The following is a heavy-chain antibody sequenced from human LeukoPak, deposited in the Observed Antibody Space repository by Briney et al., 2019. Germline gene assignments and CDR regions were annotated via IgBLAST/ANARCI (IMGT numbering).Heavy chain of an antibody. Sequence: GGSLRLSCAASGFTFSSYGMLWVRQAPGKGLEWVAVIWYDGSNKYYADSVKGRFTISRDNSKNTLYLQMNSLRAEDTAVYYCARGSYYGSGSYYKVSDYFDYWGQGTLVTVSS. D-gene: IGHD3-10*01. V-gene: IGHV3-33*08. CDR3: ARGSYYGSGSYYKVSDYFDY. CDR1: GFTFSSYG. J-gene: IGHJ4*02. CDR2: IWYDGSNK.